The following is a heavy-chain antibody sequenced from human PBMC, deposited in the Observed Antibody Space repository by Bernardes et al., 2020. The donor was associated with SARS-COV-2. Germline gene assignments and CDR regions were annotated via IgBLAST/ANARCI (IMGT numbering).Heavy chain of an antibody. CDR3: ARLEKEWLLFMDV. CDR1: GYTFTTYG. D-gene: IGHD3-3*01. V-gene: IGHV1-18*01. CDR2: ISAYNGNT. Sequence: SVKGSCKASGYTFTTYGISWVRQAPGQGLEGMGWISAYNGNTNYAQKLQGRVTMTTDTSTSTAYMELRSLRSDDTAVYYCARLEKEWLLFMDVWGKGTTVTVYS. J-gene: IGHJ6*03.